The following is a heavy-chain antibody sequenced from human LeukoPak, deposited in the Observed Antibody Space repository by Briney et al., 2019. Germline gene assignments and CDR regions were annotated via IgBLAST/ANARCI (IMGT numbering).Heavy chain of an antibody. J-gene: IGHJ4*02. CDR1: GVSISSYY. CDR2: IYYSGST. Sequence: SETLSLTCTVSGVSISSYYWSWIRQPPGKGLEWIGYIYYSGSTNYNPSLKSRVTISVDTSKNQFSLKLSSVTAADTAVYYCAADSSSWYEPGAWGQGTLVTVSS. V-gene: IGHV4-59*12. CDR3: AADSSSWYEPGA. D-gene: IGHD6-13*01.